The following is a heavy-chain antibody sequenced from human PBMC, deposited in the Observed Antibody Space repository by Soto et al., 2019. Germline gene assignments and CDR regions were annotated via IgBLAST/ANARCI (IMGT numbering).Heavy chain of an antibody. D-gene: IGHD3-10*01. CDR2: ISYDGSNK. CDR3: AKDHRPLWFGEFQYGMDV. V-gene: IGHV3-30*18. J-gene: IGHJ6*02. CDR1: GFTFSSYG. Sequence: GGSLRLSCAASGFTFSSYGMHWVRQAPGKGLEWVAVISYDGSNKYYADSVKGRFTISRDNSKNTLYLQMNSLRAEDTAVYYCAKDHRPLWFGEFQYGMDVWGQGTTVTVSS.